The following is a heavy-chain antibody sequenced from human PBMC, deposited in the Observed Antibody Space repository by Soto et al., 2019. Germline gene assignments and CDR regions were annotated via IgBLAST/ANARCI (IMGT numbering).Heavy chain of an antibody. V-gene: IGHV3-7*03. CDR3: TRKRFGMDV. J-gene: IGHJ6*02. CDR1: GFTFSNSW. Sequence: LRLSCAASGFTFSNSWTSWVRQAPGKGLEWVANIKEDGSEKDYVDPVKGRFTITRDNAKNSLYLQMNNLRAEDTAVYFCTRKRFGMDVWGQGTTVTVSS. CDR2: IKEDGSEK.